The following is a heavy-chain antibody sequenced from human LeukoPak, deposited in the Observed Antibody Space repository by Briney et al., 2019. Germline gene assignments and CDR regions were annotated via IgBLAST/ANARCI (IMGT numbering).Heavy chain of an antibody. Sequence: GGSLRLSCAASGFIISSVYMSWVRQSPGKGLECVSIIYSTGDTYYADSVKGRFTNSRDVSKNTVYLQVNSLRAEDTAVYYCARGGRSSELVWGQGTRVTVSS. D-gene: IGHD6-6*01. V-gene: IGHV3-53*01. CDR1: GFIISSVY. J-gene: IGHJ4*02. CDR3: ARGGRSSELV. CDR2: IYSTGDT.